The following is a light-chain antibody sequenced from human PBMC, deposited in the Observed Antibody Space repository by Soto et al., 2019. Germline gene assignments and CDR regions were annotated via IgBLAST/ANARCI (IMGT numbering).Light chain of an antibody. V-gene: IGLV2-11*01. CDR1: SSDVGGSNH. Sequence: QSALTQPRSVSGSPGQSVTISCTGTSSDVGGSNHVSWYQHHPGKAPKVMIYDVSKRPSGVPDRFSGSKSGNTASLTISGLQAEDEADYYCCSFAGIDTFVFGTGTKLTVL. CDR2: DVS. J-gene: IGLJ1*01. CDR3: CSFAGIDTFV.